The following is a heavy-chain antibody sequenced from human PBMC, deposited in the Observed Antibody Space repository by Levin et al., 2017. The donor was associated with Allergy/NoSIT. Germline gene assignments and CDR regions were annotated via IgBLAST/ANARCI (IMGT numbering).Heavy chain of an antibody. D-gene: IGHD3-22*01. V-gene: IGHV4-59*01. CDR2: IYYSGST. J-gene: IGHJ1*01. CDR3: ARHYDSSGYYYVEYFQH. CDR1: GGSISSYY. Sequence: SETLSLTCTVSGGSISSYYWSWNRQPPGKGLEWLGYIYYSGSTNYTPSLKSRVTISVDTSKNQFSLKRSSVTAADTAVYYCARHYDSSGYYYVEYFQHWGQGTLVTVAS.